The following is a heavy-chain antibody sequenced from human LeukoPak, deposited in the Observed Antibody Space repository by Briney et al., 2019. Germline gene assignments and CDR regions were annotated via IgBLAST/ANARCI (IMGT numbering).Heavy chain of an antibody. D-gene: IGHD3-22*01. Sequence: GGSLRLSCAASGFTVSSNCMSWVRQAPGKGLEWVSVIYSGGSTYYADSVKGRFTISRDNSKNTLYLQMNSLRAEDTAVYYCARTTDSSGYYPYYFDYWGQGTLVTVSS. J-gene: IGHJ4*02. V-gene: IGHV3-66*01. CDR1: GFTVSSNC. CDR3: ARTTDSSGYYPYYFDY. CDR2: IYSGGST.